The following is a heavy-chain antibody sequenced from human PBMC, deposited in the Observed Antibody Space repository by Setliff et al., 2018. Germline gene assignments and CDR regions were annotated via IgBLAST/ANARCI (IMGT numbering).Heavy chain of an antibody. J-gene: IGHJ4*02. D-gene: IGHD2-21*02. V-gene: IGHV1-18*01. CDR3: ARTYCGGDCYPSPFDY. CDR2: ISAYNGNT. Sequence: ASVKVSCKASGYTFTSYGISWVRQAPGQGLEWMGWISAYNGNTNYAQKLQGRVTMTTDTSTSTAYMELRSLRSDDTAVYYCARTYCGGDCYPSPFDYWGQRTLVTVSS. CDR1: GYTFTSYG.